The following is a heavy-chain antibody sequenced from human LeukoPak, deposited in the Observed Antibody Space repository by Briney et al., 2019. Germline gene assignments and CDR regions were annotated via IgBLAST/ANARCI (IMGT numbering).Heavy chain of an antibody. CDR1: GYSISSGYY. CDR2: INHSGST. J-gene: IGHJ5*02. D-gene: IGHD3-3*01. V-gene: IGHV4-38-2*02. CDR3: ARNPKFWSGYNWFDP. Sequence: PSETLSLTCTVSGYSISSGYYWGWIRQPPGRGLEWIGEINHSGSTNYNPSLKSRVTISVDTSKNQFSLKLSSVTAADTAVYYCARNPKFWSGYNWFDPWGQGTLVTVSS.